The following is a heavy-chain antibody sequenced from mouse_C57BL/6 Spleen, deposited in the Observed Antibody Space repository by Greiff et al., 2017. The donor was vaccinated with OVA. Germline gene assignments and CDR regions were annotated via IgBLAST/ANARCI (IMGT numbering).Heavy chain of an antibody. V-gene: IGHV2-5*01. D-gene: IGHD4-1*01. Sequence: QVQLQQSGPGLVQPSQSLSITCTVSGFSLTSYGLHWVRQSPGKGLEWLGVLWRGGSTDYNAAFMSRLSITKDNSKSQVFFKMNSLQADDTAIYYCAKNLGRGYAMDDWGQGTSVTVSS. CDR2: LWRGGST. CDR1: GFSLTSYG. CDR3: AKNLGRGYAMDD. J-gene: IGHJ4*01.